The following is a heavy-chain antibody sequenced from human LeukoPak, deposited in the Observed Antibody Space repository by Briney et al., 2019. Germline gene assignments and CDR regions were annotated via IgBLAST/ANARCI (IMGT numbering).Heavy chain of an antibody. J-gene: IGHJ4*02. D-gene: IGHD3-3*01. CDR1: GFTFSSYA. Sequence: GGSLRLSCAASGFTFSSYAMSWVRQTPGKGLEWVSGITASGGSTYHADSVKGRFTISRDNSINTLDLQMNNLRAEDTAIYYCAKGLGFWSGYYTPFDYWGQGSSVTVSS. CDR3: AKGLGFWSGYYTPFDY. CDR2: ITASGGST. V-gene: IGHV3-23*01.